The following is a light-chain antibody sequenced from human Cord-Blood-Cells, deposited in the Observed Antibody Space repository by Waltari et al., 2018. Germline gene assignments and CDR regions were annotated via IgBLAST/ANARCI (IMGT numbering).Light chain of an antibody. CDR1: QSVSSSY. J-gene: IGKJ3*01. Sequence: EIVLTQSPGTLSLSPGESATLSCRASQSVSSSYLAWYQQKPGQAPRLLIYGASSRATGIPDRFSGSGYGTDFTLTISRLEPEDFAVYYCQQYGSSIFTFGPGTKVDIK. CDR3: QQYGSSIFT. CDR2: GAS. V-gene: IGKV3-20*01.